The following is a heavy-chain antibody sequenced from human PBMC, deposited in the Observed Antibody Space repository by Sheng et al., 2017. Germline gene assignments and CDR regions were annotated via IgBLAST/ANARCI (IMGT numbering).Heavy chain of an antibody. CDR2: ISAYNGNT. CDR3: ARDKSSSWYYFDY. CDR1: GYTFKSYG. Sequence: QVQLVQSGAEVKKPGASVKVSCKASGYTFKSYGISWVRQAPGQGLEWMGWISAYNGNTNYVQKFQGRVTMTTDTSTSTVYMELSNLRSDDTAVYYCARDKSSSWYYFDYWGQGSLVTVSS. V-gene: IGHV1-18*01. J-gene: IGHJ4*02. D-gene: IGHD6-13*01.